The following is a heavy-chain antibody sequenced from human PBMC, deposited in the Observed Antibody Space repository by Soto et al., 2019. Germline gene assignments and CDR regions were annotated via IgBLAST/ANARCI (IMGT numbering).Heavy chain of an antibody. D-gene: IGHD5-18*01. CDR2: INHSGST. V-gene: IGHV4-34*01. CDR3: ARGVTPARYSYGTRRFGY. CDR1: GGSFSGYY. J-gene: IGHJ4*02. Sequence: QVQLQQWGAGLLKPSETLSLTCAVYGGSFSGYYWSWIRQPPGKGLEWIGEINHSGSTNYNPSIKSRVTISVDTSKTQFSLKLSSVTAADTAVYYCARGVTPARYSYGTRRFGYWGQGTLVTVSS.